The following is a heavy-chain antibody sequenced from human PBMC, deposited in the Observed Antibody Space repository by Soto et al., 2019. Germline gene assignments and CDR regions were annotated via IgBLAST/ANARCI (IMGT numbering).Heavy chain of an antibody. Sequence: ESGGGVVQPGRSLRLSCAASGFTFSSFAMHWVRQAPGKGLEWVAVMSYDGSNKYYADSVKGRFTISRDNSKNTVYLQMDSLRAEDPAVYYCARPRGFGVIINFFDYWGQGTLVTVSS. D-gene: IGHD3-3*01. J-gene: IGHJ4*02. CDR3: ARPRGFGVIINFFDY. V-gene: IGHV3-30-3*01. CDR1: GFTFSSFA. CDR2: MSYDGSNK.